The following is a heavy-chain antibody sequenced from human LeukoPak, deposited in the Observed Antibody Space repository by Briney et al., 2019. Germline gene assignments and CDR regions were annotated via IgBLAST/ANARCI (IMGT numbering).Heavy chain of an antibody. J-gene: IGHJ1*01. CDR1: GGTFSSYA. D-gene: IGHD3-22*01. Sequence: SVKVSCKASGGTFSSYAISWVRQAPGQGLEWMGGIIPIFGTANYAQKFQGRVTITTDESTSTAYMELSSLRSEDTAVYYCARGQINYDSSGYYYGYFRHWGQGTLVTVSS. CDR3: ARGQINYDSSGYYYGYFRH. V-gene: IGHV1-69*05. CDR2: IIPIFGTA.